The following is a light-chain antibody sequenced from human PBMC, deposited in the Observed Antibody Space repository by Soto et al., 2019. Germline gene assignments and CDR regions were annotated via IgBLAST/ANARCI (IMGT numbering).Light chain of an antibody. CDR3: SSYTSSSTLV. CDR1: SSDVGGYNY. V-gene: IGLV2-14*01. Sequence: QSALTQPASVSGSPGQSITISCTGTSSDVGGYNYVSWYQQHTGKAPKLMIYEVSNRPSGVSNRFSGSKSGNTASLTISGRQAEDEADYYCSSYTSSSTLVFCGGTKVTVL. J-gene: IGLJ2*01. CDR2: EVS.